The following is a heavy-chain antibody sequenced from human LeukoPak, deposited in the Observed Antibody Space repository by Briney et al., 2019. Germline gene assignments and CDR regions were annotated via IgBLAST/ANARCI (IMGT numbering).Heavy chain of an antibody. V-gene: IGHV1-2*02. CDR3: ARGCVVGVPAVSWFDP. CDR2: INPNSGGT. J-gene: IGHJ5*02. Sequence: ASVKVSCKASGYTFTCYYMHWVRQAPGQGLEWMGWINPNSGGTNYAQKFQGRVTMTRDTSISTAYMELSRLRSDDTAVYYCARGCVVGVPAVSWFDPWGQGTLVTVSS. CDR1: GYTFTCYY. D-gene: IGHD1-26*01.